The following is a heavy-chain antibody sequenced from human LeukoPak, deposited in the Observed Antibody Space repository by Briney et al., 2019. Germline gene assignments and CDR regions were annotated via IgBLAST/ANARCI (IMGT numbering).Heavy chain of an antibody. Sequence: GGSLRLSCAASGFTFSSYGMSWVRQAPGKGLEWVSYISSSGSTIYYADSLKGRFTISRDNAENSLFLQMNSLRAEDTAVYYCARDYLVVVVAAGFDYWGQGTLVTVSS. D-gene: IGHD2-15*01. CDR3: ARDYLVVVVAAGFDY. CDR2: ISSSGSTI. V-gene: IGHV3-48*04. CDR1: GFTFSSYG. J-gene: IGHJ4*01.